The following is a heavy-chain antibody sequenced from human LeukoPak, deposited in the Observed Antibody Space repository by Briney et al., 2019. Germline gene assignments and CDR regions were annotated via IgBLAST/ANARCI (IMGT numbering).Heavy chain of an antibody. J-gene: IGHJ4*02. CDR3: ARETRLGFGGSGYFDY. V-gene: IGHV4-39*07. CDR2: IYYSGST. CDR1: GGSISSSSYY. D-gene: IGHD3-10*01. Sequence: SETLSLTCTVSGGSISSSSYYWGWIRQPPGKGLEWIGSIYYSGSTYYNPSLKSRVTISVDTSKNQFSLKLSSVTAADTAVYYCARETRLGFGGSGYFDYWGQGTLVTVSS.